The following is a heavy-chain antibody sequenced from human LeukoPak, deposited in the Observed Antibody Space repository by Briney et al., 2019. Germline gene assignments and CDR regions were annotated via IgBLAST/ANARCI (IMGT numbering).Heavy chain of an antibody. Sequence: GASVKVSCKASGYTFTGYYMHWVRQAPGQGLEWMGWINPNSGGTNYAQKFQGWVTMTRDTSISTAYMELSRLRSDDTAVYYCARALSGYYDSNGSFDYWGQGTLVTVSS. V-gene: IGHV1-2*04. D-gene: IGHD3-22*01. CDR2: INPNSGGT. J-gene: IGHJ4*02. CDR1: GYTFTGYY. CDR3: ARALSGYYDSNGSFDY.